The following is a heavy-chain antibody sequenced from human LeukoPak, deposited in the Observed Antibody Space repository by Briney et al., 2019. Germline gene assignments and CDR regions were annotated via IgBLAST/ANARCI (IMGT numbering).Heavy chain of an antibody. D-gene: IGHD5-18*01. CDR2: IRGGGAGA. V-gene: IGHV3-23*01. Sequence: GGSLRLSCAASEFTFGSFTMSWVRQAPGKGLEWVSYIRGGGAGALYADSVKGRFTVSRDNSRSTLYLQMNSLRVEDTAVYYCAKCAQSYGNDAFDLWGPGTMVTVSS. CDR3: AKCAQSYGNDAFDL. CDR1: EFTFGSFT. J-gene: IGHJ3*01.